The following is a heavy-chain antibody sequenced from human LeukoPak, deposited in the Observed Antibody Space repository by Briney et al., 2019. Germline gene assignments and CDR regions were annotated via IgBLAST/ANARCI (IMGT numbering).Heavy chain of an antibody. D-gene: IGHD5-24*01. Sequence: SETLSLTCAVYGGSFSGYYWSWIRQPPGKGLDWMGEINHSGSTNYNPSLKSRVTISVDTSKNQFSLKLSSVTAADTAVYYCARGHRRDGYNRTDFDYWGKGTLVTVSS. CDR3: ARGHRRDGYNRTDFDY. CDR2: INHSGST. V-gene: IGHV4-34*01. CDR1: GGSFSGYY. J-gene: IGHJ4*02.